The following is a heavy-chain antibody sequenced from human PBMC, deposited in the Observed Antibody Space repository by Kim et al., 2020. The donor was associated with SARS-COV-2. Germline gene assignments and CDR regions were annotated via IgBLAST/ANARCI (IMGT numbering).Heavy chain of an antibody. Sequence: YADSVKGRFTISRDNAKNTLYLQMNSLRAEDTAVYYCARGRAIVGADVDYWGQGTLVTVSS. V-gene: IGHV3-74*01. CDR3: ARGRAIVGADVDY. J-gene: IGHJ4*02. D-gene: IGHD1-26*01.